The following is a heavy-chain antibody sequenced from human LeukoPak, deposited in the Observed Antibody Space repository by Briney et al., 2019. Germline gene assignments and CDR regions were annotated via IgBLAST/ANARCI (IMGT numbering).Heavy chain of an antibody. J-gene: IGHJ3*02. CDR1: GYTFTGYY. D-gene: IGHD3-3*01. CDR3: ARAPDFWSGYYTGRAFDI. V-gene: IGHV1-2*02. CDR2: INPNSGGT. Sequence: ASVTVSCKASGYTFTGYYMHRVRQAPGQGLEWMGWINPNSGGTNYAQRFQGRVTMTRDTSISTAYMELSRLRSDDTAVYYCARAPDFWSGYYTGRAFDIWGQGTMVTVSS.